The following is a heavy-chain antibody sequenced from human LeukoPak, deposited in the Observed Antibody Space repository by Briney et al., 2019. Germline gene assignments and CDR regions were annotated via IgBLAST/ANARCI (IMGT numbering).Heavy chain of an antibody. J-gene: IGHJ4*02. CDR3: AKGAYDYIEMGYFDD. CDR2: IIGSSGDT. D-gene: IGHD5-12*01. Sequence: GGSLRLSCAASGFRFSNFAMSWVRQAPGKGLEWVSLIIGSSGDTLYADSVKGRFTVSRDISKNRLYLQMNSLRAEDTALYYCAKGAYDYIEMGYFDDWGQGTLVTVSS. V-gene: IGHV3-23*01. CDR1: GFRFSNFA.